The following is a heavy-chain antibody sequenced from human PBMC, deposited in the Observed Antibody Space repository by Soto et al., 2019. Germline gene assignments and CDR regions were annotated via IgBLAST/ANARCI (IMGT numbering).Heavy chain of an antibody. Sequence: GGSLRLSCAASGFTFDDYTMHWVSQAPGKGLERVCLTTWDAGGTHYADAVKGRFTVSRGNSKNSLYLQMDRPRTDDTAMYFCVSRYYDNTGAFYWGQGTMVTASS. V-gene: IGHV3-43*01. CDR1: GFTFDDYT. D-gene: IGHD3-22*01. CDR3: VSRYYDNTGAFY. J-gene: IGHJ4*03. CDR2: TTWDAGGT.